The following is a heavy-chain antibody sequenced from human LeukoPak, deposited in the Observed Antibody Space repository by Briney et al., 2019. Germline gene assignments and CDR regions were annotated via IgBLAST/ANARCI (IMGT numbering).Heavy chain of an antibody. D-gene: IGHD1-26*01. J-gene: IGHJ4*02. Sequence: GASVKVSCKASGYTFTGYYMHWVRQAPGQGLEWMGRINPNSGGTNYGQKFQGRVTMTRDTSISTAYMELSRLRSDDTAVYYCARGGSYDSSFDYWGQGTLVTVSS. CDR3: ARGGSYDSSFDY. V-gene: IGHV1-2*06. CDR2: INPNSGGT. CDR1: GYTFTGYY.